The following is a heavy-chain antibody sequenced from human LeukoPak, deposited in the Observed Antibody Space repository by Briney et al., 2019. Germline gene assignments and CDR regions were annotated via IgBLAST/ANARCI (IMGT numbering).Heavy chain of an antibody. CDR3: ARGLLSSGWYSDY. Sequence: ASVKVSCKASGYTLTSYDINWVRQATGQGLEWMGWMNPNSGNTGYAQKFQGRVTMTRNTSISTAYMELSSLRSEDTAVYYCARGLLSSGWYSDYWGQGTLVTVSS. J-gene: IGHJ4*02. D-gene: IGHD6-19*01. CDR2: MNPNSGNT. CDR1: GYTLTSYD. V-gene: IGHV1-8*01.